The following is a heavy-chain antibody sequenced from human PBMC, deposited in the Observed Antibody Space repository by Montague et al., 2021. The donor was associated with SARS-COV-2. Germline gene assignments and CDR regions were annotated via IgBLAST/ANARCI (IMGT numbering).Heavy chain of an antibody. Sequence: SLSLSWSASGFTFSSYEMNWVRQAPGKGLEWVSYISSSGSTIYYADSVKGRFTISRDNAKNSLYLQMNSLRAEDTAVYYCARGLSIAVAGTLFPDYYYHMDVWGKGTTVTVSS. V-gene: IGHV3-48*03. J-gene: IGHJ6*03. CDR1: GFTFSSYE. D-gene: IGHD6-19*01. CDR3: ARGLSIAVAGTLFPDYYYHMDV. CDR2: ISSSGSTI.